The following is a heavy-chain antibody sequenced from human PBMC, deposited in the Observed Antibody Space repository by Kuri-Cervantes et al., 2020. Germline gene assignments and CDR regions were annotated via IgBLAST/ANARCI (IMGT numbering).Heavy chain of an antibody. CDR2: INHSGST. D-gene: IGHD3-16*02. V-gene: IGHV4-34*01. CDR1: GGSFSGYY. Sequence: SETLSLTCAVYGGSFSGYYWSWIRQPPGKGLEWIGEINHSGSTNYNPSLKSRVTISVDTSKNQFSLKLSSVTAAGTVVYYCARKDPYLGDYVWGSYRTPSVGWFDPWGQGTLVTVSS. CDR3: ARKDPYLGDYVWGSYRTPSVGWFDP. J-gene: IGHJ5*02.